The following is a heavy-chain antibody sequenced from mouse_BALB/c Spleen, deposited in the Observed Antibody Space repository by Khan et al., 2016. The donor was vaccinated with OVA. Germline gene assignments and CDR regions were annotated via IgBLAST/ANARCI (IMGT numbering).Heavy chain of an antibody. J-gene: IGHJ3*01. Sequence: EGQRKEEGPGLVKPSQSLSLTCTVTGYSITSEYAWNWIRQFPGNKLEWMGYINYSGNTRFNPSLKSRTSITRDKSKNQFFLQLNSVTTEDTTTYYFSRKYYYDYDPFPYWGQGTLVTVSA. D-gene: IGHD2-4*01. V-gene: IGHV3-2*02. CDR2: INYSGNT. CDR1: GYSITSEYA. CDR3: SRKYYYDYDPFPY.